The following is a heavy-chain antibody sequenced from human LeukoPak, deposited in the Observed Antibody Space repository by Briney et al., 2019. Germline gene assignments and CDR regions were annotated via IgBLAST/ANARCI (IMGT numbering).Heavy chain of an antibody. CDR1: GFTFSDYY. J-gene: IGHJ5*02. D-gene: IGHD2-8*01. V-gene: IGHV3-11*05. CDR3: TRGVS. CDR2: ISSNSRYT. Sequence: PGGSQRLSCTASGFTFSDYYMSWIRQAPGKGLEWVSDISSNSRYTNYADSVKGRFTISRDNAKNSLYLQMNSLRVEDTAVYYCTRGVSWGQGTLVTVSS.